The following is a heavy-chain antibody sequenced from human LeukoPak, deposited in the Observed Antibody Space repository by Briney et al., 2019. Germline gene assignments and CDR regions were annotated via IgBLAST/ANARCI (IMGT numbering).Heavy chain of an antibody. Sequence: PGGSLRLSCAASGFTFSDYYMSWIRQAPGKGLEWVSFISKDGRTVSYADSVKGHFTISRDNSKNSLYLQMNSLTADDTAVYFCARVRGSYSSDYWGQGTLVTVSS. D-gene: IGHD5-12*01. CDR3: ARVRGSYSSDY. CDR2: ISKDGRTV. CDR1: GFTFSDYY. V-gene: IGHV3-11*01. J-gene: IGHJ4*02.